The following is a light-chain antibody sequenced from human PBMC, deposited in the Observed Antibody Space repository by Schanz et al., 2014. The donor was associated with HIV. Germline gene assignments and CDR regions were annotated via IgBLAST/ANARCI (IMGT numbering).Light chain of an antibody. CDR2: DVT. J-gene: IGLJ3*02. V-gene: IGLV2-14*03. CDR3: SSYTSFGTLV. CDR1: SSDVGGYNY. Sequence: QSVLTQPASVSGSPGQSITISCTGTSSDVGGYNYVSWYQQHPGKAPKLMIYDVTNRPSGVSNRFSGSKSGNTASLTISGLQPEDEADYYCSSYTSFGTLVFGGGTQLTVL.